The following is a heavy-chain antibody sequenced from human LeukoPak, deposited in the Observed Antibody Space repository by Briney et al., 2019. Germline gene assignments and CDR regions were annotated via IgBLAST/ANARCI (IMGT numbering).Heavy chain of an antibody. CDR3: ARRGYSSGSYYIDY. J-gene: IGHJ4*02. CDR2: IYHSGST. CDR1: GGSISSNNW. D-gene: IGHD6-19*01. V-gene: IGHV4-4*02. Sequence: SETLSLTCAVSGGSISSNNWWSWVRQPPGKGLEWIGEIYHSGSTNYNPSLKSRVTISVDTSKNQFSLKLSSVTAADTAVYYCARRGYSSGSYYIDYWGQGTLVTVSS.